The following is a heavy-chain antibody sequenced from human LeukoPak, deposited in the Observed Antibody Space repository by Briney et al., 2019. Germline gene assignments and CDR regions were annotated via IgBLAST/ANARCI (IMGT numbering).Heavy chain of an antibody. Sequence: SQTLSLTCTVSGGSISSGGYYWSWIRQHPGKGLEWIEYIYYSGSTYYNPSLKSRVTISVDTSKNQFSLKLSSVTAADTAVYYCARAGYYDSSGYGMDVWGQGTTVTVSS. CDR2: IYYSGST. CDR1: GGSISSGGYY. D-gene: IGHD3-22*01. J-gene: IGHJ6*02. CDR3: ARAGYYDSSGYGMDV. V-gene: IGHV4-31*03.